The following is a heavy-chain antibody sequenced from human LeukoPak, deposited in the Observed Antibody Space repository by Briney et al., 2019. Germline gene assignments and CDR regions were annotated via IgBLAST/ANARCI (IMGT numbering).Heavy chain of an antibody. J-gene: IGHJ6*02. CDR2: MSSSSSSYI. Sequence: VGSLRLSRAASGFTFSSYIMNWVGQAPGKGLGWVSSMSSSSSSYIYYADSEKGGFTISRDNAKNSLYLQMNSLRAEDKAVYYCARDKATTVTTFSNYYYYYGMDVWGQGTTVTVSS. V-gene: IGHV3-21*01. CDR3: ARDKATTVTTFSNYYYYYGMDV. D-gene: IGHD4-11*01. CDR1: GFTFSSYI.